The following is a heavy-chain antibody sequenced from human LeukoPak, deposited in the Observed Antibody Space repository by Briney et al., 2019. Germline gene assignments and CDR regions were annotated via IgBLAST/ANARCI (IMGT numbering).Heavy chain of an antibody. J-gene: IGHJ4*02. Sequence: PGGSLRLSCAAPGFTFSNAWMSWVHQAPGRGLEWVSRTKSKTDGGTTDYAAPVKGRFTISRDDSKNTLYLQMNSLKTEDTAVYYCTTDNTAYYFDYWGQGTLVTVSS. V-gene: IGHV3-15*01. CDR2: TKSKTDGGTT. CDR1: GFTFSNAW. CDR3: TTDNTAYYFDY. D-gene: IGHD2-21*02.